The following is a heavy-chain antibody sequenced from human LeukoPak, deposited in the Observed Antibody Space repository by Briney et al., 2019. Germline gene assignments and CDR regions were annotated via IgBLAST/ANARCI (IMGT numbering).Heavy chain of an antibody. V-gene: IGHV4-31*03. CDR2: IYYSWST. CDR1: GGSISSGDYY. D-gene: IGHD3-10*01. CDR3: ATRYASGSYHFGY. J-gene: IGHJ4*02. Sequence: SETLSLTCTVSGGSISSGDYYWSWIRQHPGKGLEWIGDIYYSWSTTYSASLKSRVTISVDTSKNQFSLKLSSVTAADTAVYYCATRYASGSYHFGYWGQGTLVTVSS.